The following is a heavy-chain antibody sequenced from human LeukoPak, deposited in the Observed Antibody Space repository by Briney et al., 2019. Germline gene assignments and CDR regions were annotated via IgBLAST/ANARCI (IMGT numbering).Heavy chain of an antibody. CDR1: GFTFSSYV. J-gene: IGHJ4*02. V-gene: IGHV3-23*01. Sequence: PGGSLRLSCAASGFTFSSYVMSWVRQAPGEGLEWVSAISGSGDSTYYADSVKGRFTISRDNSKNTLYLQMNSLRAGDTAVYYCARVIMVRGVIITFDYWGQGTLVTVSS. CDR2: ISGSGDST. D-gene: IGHD3-10*01. CDR3: ARVIMVRGVIITFDY.